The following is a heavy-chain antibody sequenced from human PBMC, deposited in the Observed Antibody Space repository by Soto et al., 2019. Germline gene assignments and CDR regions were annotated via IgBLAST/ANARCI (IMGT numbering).Heavy chain of an antibody. CDR1: GFTFSSYG. Sequence: GGSLRLSCAASGFTFSSYGMHWVRQAPGKGLEWVAVISYDGSNKYYADSVKGRFTISRDNSKNTLYLQMNSLRAEDTAVYYCAKDKGGVYQPRTYYYYYGMDVWGQGTTVTVSS. D-gene: IGHD2-2*01. J-gene: IGHJ6*02. CDR2: ISYDGSNK. CDR3: AKDKGGVYQPRTYYYYYGMDV. V-gene: IGHV3-30*18.